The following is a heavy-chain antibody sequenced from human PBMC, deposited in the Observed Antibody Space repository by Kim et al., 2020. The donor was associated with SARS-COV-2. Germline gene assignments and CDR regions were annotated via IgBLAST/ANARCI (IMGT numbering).Heavy chain of an antibody. CDR1: GESFSGYY. V-gene: IGHV4-34*01. J-gene: IGHJ4*02. CDR3: ARGRRSWGSGWYGATNYPGVHDY. D-gene: IGHD6-19*01. Sequence: SETLSLTCAVYGESFSGYYWSWIRQPPGKGLEWIGEINHSGSTNYNPSLKSRVTISVDTSKNQFSLKLSSVTAADTAVYYCARGRRSWGSGWYGATNYPGVHDYWGQGTLVTVSS. CDR2: INHSGST.